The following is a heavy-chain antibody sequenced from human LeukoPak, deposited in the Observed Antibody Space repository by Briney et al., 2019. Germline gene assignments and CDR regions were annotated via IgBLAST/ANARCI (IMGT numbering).Heavy chain of an antibody. Sequence: GGSLRLSCAASGFTFSSYDMHWVRQAPGKGLEWVAVISYDGSNKYYADSVKGRFTISRDNSKNTLYLQMNSLRAEDTAVYYCAKGEASNLDYWGQGTLVTVSS. J-gene: IGHJ4*02. CDR3: AKGEASNLDY. CDR1: GFTFSSYD. CDR2: ISYDGSNK. D-gene: IGHD1-26*01. V-gene: IGHV3-30*18.